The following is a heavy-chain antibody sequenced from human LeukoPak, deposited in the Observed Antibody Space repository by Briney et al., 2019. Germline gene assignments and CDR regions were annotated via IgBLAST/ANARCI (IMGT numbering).Heavy chain of an antibody. CDR2: IYYSGST. D-gene: IGHD2-21*02. CDR1: GGSFSGYY. Sequence: SETLSLTCAVYGGSFSGYYWSWIRQPPGKGLEWIGYIYYSGSTNYNPSLKSRVTISVDTSKNQFSLKLSSVTAADTAVYYCARERDSANYYYGMDVWGQGTTVTVSS. V-gene: IGHV4-59*01. J-gene: IGHJ6*02. CDR3: ARERDSANYYYGMDV.